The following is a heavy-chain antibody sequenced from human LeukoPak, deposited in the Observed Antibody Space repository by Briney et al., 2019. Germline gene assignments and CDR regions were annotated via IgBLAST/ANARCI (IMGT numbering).Heavy chain of an antibody. D-gene: IGHD3-10*01. Sequence: GGSLRLSCAASGFTFSSYAMHWVRQAPGKGLEWVAVISYDGSNKYYADSVKGRFTISRDNSKNTLYLQMNSLRAEDTAVYYCAKDVWDYGSGSYLLDYWGQGTLVTVSS. CDR1: GFTFSSYA. CDR2: ISYDGSNK. CDR3: AKDVWDYGSGSYLLDY. V-gene: IGHV3-30*04. J-gene: IGHJ4*02.